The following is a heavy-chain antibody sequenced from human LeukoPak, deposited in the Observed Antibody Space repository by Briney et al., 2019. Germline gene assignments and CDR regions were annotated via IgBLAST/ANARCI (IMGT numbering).Heavy chain of an antibody. V-gene: IGHV3-7*01. CDR1: GCPFSSYW. D-gene: IGHD6-13*01. CDR3: AKQQLGHFDY. CDR2: IKQDGSEK. J-gene: IGHJ4*02. Sequence: GSLRLSCAASGCPFSSYWLSWVRQAPGEGLEWVANIKQDGSEKYYVDSVKGGFTISRDNAKNSLYLQMNSLRAEDAAVYYCAKQQLGHFDYWGQGTLVTVSS.